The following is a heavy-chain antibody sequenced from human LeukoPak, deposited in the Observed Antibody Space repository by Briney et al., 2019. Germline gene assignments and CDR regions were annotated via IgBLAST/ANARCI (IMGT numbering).Heavy chain of an antibody. J-gene: IGHJ4*02. CDR2: ISYDGSNK. CDR1: GFTFSSYG. D-gene: IGHD5-12*01. CDR3: AKDSLRRNYFDY. Sequence: GGSLRLSCAASGFTFSSYGMHWVRQAPGKGLEWVAVISYDGSNKYYADSVKGRFTISRDNSKNTLYLQMNSLRAEDTAVYYCAKDSLRRNYFDYWAREPWSPSPQ. V-gene: IGHV3-30*18.